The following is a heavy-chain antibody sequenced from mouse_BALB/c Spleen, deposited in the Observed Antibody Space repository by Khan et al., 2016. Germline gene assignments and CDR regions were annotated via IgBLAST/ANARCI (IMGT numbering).Heavy chain of an antibody. J-gene: IGHJ3*01. CDR3: ASYRNGRFAY. V-gene: IGHV9-2-1*01. Sequence: QIQLVPSGPELKKPGETVKISCTASGYTFTDYSMHWVKQAPGKGLKWMGWINTETGEPTYADDFKGRFAFSLETSASTAYLQINNLKNEDTATYFCASYRNGRFAYWGQVTLVTVSA. D-gene: IGHD2-14*01. CDR1: GYTFTDYS. CDR2: INTETGEP.